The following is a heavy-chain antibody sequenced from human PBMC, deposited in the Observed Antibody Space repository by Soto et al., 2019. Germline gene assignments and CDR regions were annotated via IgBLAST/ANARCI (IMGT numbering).Heavy chain of an antibody. Sequence: QVQLVQSGAEVKKPGSSVKVSCKASGGTFSSYAISWVRQAPGQGLEWMGGIIPIFGTANYAQKFQGRVTITADESTSTASMGLSSLRSEATAVYYCARVSIAVADVYYFDYWGQGTLVTVSS. CDR3: ARVSIAVADVYYFDY. J-gene: IGHJ4*02. V-gene: IGHV1-69*01. CDR1: GGTFSSYA. CDR2: IIPIFGTA. D-gene: IGHD6-19*01.